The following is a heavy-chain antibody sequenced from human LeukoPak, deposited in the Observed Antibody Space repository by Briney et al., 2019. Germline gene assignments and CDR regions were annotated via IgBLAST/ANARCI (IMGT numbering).Heavy chain of an antibody. V-gene: IGHV3-9*01. D-gene: IGHD2-2*01. CDR3: AREYCSTSRCQGFFDY. Sequence: PGRSLRLSCAASGFTFSDYAMHWVRLAPGKGLEWVSGITWDGRATGYEDSVKGRFTISRDSAKKSLYLQMNSLRTEDTAFYYCAREYCSTSRCQGFFDYWGQGTLVIVSS. CDR2: ITWDGRAT. J-gene: IGHJ4*02. CDR1: GFTFSDYA.